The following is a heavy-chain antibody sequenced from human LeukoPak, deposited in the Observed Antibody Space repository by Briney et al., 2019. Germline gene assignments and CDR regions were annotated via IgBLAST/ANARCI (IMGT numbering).Heavy chain of an antibody. J-gene: IGHJ2*01. V-gene: IGHV1-2*04. CDR2: IIPNTGGT. CDR3: ARGTPSYAKWHCDL. D-gene: IGHD2/OR15-2a*01. Sequence: ASVKVSCKASGYTITDYYLHWVRQAPGQGLEWMGWIIPNTGGTNYAQKFQDWVTMSSDTSISTAYMELSSLRSDDTAVYYCARGTPSYAKWHCDLWGCGPRATVSS. CDR1: GYTITDYY.